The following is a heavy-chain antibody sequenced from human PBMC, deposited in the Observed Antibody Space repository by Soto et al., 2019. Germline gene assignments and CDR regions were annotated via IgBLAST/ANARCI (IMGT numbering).Heavy chain of an antibody. CDR1: GFTFSSYG. CDR2: IWYDGSNK. J-gene: IGHJ5*02. CDR3: ARDYQREQQLVGNWFDP. D-gene: IGHD6-13*01. Sequence: QVQLVESGGGVVQPGRSLRLSCAASGFTFSSYGMHWVRQAPGKGLEWVAVIWYDGSNKYYADSVKGRFTISRDNSKNTLYLQMNSLRAEDTAVYYCARDYQREQQLVGNWFDPWGQGTLVTVSS. V-gene: IGHV3-33*01.